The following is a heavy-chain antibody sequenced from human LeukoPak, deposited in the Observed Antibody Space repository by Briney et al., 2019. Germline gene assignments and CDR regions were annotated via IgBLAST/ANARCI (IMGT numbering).Heavy chain of an antibody. CDR1: GGSINTYY. Sequence: SETLSLTCTVSGGSINTYYWSWIRQPPGKGLEWIGYIYYSGSTDYNPSLKSRVSMSLDTSKKQFSLKLTSATAADTAVYYCANKEPRYRSDLPGLGYWGQGTLVTVSS. CDR3: ANKEPRYRSDLPGLGY. J-gene: IGHJ1*01. V-gene: IGHV4-59*01. CDR2: IYYSGST. D-gene: IGHD6-19*01.